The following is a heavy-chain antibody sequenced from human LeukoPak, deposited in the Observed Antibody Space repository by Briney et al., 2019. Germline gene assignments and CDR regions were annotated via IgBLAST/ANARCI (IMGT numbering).Heavy chain of an antibody. Sequence: GGSLRLSCAASGFTVSSNFMSWVRQAPGKGLEWVSVIFSGGTIYYADSVKGRFTISRDNSKNTLYLQINNLRAEDTAVYYCASGAIPAVLYYFDYWGQGSLVTVSS. J-gene: IGHJ4*02. CDR3: ASGAIPAVLYYFDY. CDR1: GFTVSSNF. CDR2: IFSGGTI. V-gene: IGHV3-66*01. D-gene: IGHD1-14*01.